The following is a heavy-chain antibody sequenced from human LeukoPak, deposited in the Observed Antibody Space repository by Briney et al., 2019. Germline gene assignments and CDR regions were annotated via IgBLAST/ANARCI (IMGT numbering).Heavy chain of an antibody. CDR2: ISSSGSTI. CDR1: GFTFSSYE. J-gene: IGHJ4*02. D-gene: IGHD5-12*01. Sequence: GGSLRLSCAASGFTFSSYEMNWVRQAPGKGLEWVSYISSSGSTIYYADSVRGRFTISRDNAKNSLYLQMNSLRAEDTAVYYCAREVSGYDFGYWGQGTLVTVSS. V-gene: IGHV3-48*03. CDR3: AREVSGYDFGY.